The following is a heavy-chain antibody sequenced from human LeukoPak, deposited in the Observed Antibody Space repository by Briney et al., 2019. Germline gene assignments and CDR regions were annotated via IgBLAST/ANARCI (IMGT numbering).Heavy chain of an antibody. J-gene: IGHJ6*02. V-gene: IGHV3-53*01. CDR3: ASRYCSGGSCYLVHYYYGMDV. Sequence: GGSLRLYCSASGFTGSSNYMSWVRQAPGKGLEWVSVIYSGGSTYYADSVKGRFTISRDNSKNTLYLQMNSLRAEDTAVYYCASRYCSGGSCYLVHYYYGMDVWGQGTTVTVSS. CDR1: GFTGSSNY. CDR2: IYSGGST. D-gene: IGHD2-15*01.